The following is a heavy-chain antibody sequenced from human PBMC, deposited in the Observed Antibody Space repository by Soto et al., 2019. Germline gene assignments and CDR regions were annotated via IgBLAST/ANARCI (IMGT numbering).Heavy chain of an antibody. CDR2: INGVNGNT. Sequence: ASVKVSCKASGNTVPNYAIHCVRQDPEQRLEWMGWINGVNGNTYYSEHFQGRVTFTSDTSAGTVYMQLTSLTSEDTAVYYCARDDSGFSGSHYIDYFNYWGQGTLVTVSS. D-gene: IGHD1-26*01. J-gene: IGHJ4*02. CDR3: ARDDSGFSGSHYIDYFNY. V-gene: IGHV1-3*01. CDR1: GNTVPNYA.